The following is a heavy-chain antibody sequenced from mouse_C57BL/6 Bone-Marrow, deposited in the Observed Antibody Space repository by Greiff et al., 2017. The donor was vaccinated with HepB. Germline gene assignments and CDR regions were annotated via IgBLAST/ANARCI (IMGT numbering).Heavy chain of an antibody. D-gene: IGHD2-5*01. Sequence: VKLMESGPELVKPGASVKISCKASGYAFSSSWMNWVKQRPGKGLEWIGRIYPGDGDTNYNGKFKGKATLTADKSSSTAYMQLSSLTSEDSAVYFCAQFYYSNYLAWFAYWGQGTLVTVSA. CDR2: IYPGDGDT. V-gene: IGHV1-82*01. J-gene: IGHJ3*01. CDR1: GYAFSSSW. CDR3: AQFYYSNYLAWFAY.